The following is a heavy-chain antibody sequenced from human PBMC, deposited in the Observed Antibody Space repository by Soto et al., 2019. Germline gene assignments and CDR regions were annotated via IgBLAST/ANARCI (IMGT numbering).Heavy chain of an antibody. D-gene: IGHD3-9*01. CDR1: GFTFTSSA. Sequence: SVKVSCKASGFTFTSSAMQWVRQARGQRLEWIGWIVVGSGNTNYAQKFQERVTITRDMSTSTAYMELSSLRSEDTAVYYCAADYYDILTGYYMAPHYWGQGTLVTVSS. J-gene: IGHJ4*02. CDR2: IVVGSGNT. V-gene: IGHV1-58*02. CDR3: AADYYDILTGYYMAPHY.